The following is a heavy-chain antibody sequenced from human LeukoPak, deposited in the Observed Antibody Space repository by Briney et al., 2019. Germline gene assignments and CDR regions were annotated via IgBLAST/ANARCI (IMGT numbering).Heavy chain of an antibody. Sequence: PGKSLRLSCAASGFTFSRYSMSWVRQAPGKGLEWVSAISGSGTTIYYADSVKGRFTISRDNSKNTLYLQINSLTAEDTAVYYCAKDSGGTYFYYYYYMDVWGKGTTVTVSS. J-gene: IGHJ6*03. CDR1: GFTFSRYS. CDR3: AKDSGGTYFYYYYYMDV. CDR2: ISGSGTTI. D-gene: IGHD1-26*01. V-gene: IGHV3-23*01.